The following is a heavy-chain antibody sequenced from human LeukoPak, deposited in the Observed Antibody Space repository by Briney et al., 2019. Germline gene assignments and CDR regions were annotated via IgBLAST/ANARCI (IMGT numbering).Heavy chain of an antibody. D-gene: IGHD1-26*01. CDR2: ISAYNGNT. Sequence: ASVKVSCKASGYTFTGYYMHWVRQAPGQGLEWMGWISAYNGNTNYAQKLQGRATMTTDTSTSTAYTELRSLRSDDTAVYYCAGESGRLRGGSYGYAFDTWGQGTMVTVSS. V-gene: IGHV1-18*04. CDR3: AGESGRLRGGSYGYAFDT. J-gene: IGHJ3*02. CDR1: GYTFTGYY.